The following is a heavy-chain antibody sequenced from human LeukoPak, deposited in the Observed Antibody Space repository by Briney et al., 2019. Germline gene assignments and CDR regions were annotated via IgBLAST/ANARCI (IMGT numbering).Heavy chain of an antibody. V-gene: IGHV4-59*01. CDR1: GGSISSYY. CDR2: IYYSGST. D-gene: IGHD2-8*02. CDR3: ALMAGYGSEGIGY. J-gene: IGHJ4*02. Sequence: SETLSLTCTVSGGSISSYYWSWIRQPPGKGLEWIGYIYYSGSTNYNPSLKSRVTISVDTSKNQFSLKLSSVTAADTAVYYCALMAGYGSEGIGYWGRGTLVTVSS.